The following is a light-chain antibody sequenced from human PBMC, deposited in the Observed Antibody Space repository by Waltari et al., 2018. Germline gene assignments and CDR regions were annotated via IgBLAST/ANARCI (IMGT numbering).Light chain of an antibody. CDR3: CSYAGRYTNYV. CDR1: RSDVGAYDY. Sequence: QSALTQPRSVSGSPGQSVTISCTGTRSDVGAYDYVSWYQQRPVKAPNLLIHEVTGRPSGVPDRFSGSKSDNTASLTISGLQADDEADYYCCSYAGRYTNYVFGSGTKVTVL. J-gene: IGLJ1*01. V-gene: IGLV2-11*01. CDR2: EVT.